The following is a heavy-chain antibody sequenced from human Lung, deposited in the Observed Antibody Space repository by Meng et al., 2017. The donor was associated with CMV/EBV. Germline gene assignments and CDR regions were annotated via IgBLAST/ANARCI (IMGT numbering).Heavy chain of an antibody. CDR2: IYYTGSS. D-gene: IGHD2-15*01. CDR1: GSSISSGDVS. CDR3: ARVAGCCGGGCYHRTFDY. V-gene: IGHV4-30-4*08. Sequence: PLKVAPARAQPQQSLPPTVPFSGSSISSGDVSWSWIRQPTWKSSDWIGPIYYTGSSYDNPSLKSRVIISVDTSKNKFSLKMNSVTSSDTAVYDCARVAGCCGGGCYHRTFDYWGQGTLVTVSS. J-gene: IGHJ4*02.